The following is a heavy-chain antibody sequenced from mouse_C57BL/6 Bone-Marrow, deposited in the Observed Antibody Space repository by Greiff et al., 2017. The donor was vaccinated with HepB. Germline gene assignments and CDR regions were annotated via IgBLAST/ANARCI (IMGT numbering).Heavy chain of an antibody. V-gene: IGHV1-81*01. CDR2: IYPRSGNT. J-gene: IGHJ4*01. D-gene: IGHD1-2*01. CDR3: ARPITTRAMDY. Sequence: QVQLKQSGAELARPGASVKLSCKASGYTFTSYGISWVKQRTGQGLEWIGEIYPRSGNTYYNEKFKGKATLTADKSSSTAYMELRSLTSEDSAVYFCARPITTRAMDYWGQGTSVTVSS. CDR1: GYTFTSYG.